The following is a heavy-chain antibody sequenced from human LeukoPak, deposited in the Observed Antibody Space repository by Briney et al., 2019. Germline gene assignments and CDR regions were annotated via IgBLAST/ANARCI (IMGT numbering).Heavy chain of an antibody. J-gene: IGHJ4*02. CDR3: AYRGRRGSFDY. Sequence: SETLSLTCAVYGGSFSGYYWSWIRQPPGKGLEWIGEINHSGSTNYNPSLKSRVTISVDTSKNQFSLKLSSVTAADTAVYYCAYRGRRGSFDYWAQGTLVTVSS. V-gene: IGHV4-34*01. D-gene: IGHD3-16*01. CDR1: GGSFSGYY. CDR2: INHSGST.